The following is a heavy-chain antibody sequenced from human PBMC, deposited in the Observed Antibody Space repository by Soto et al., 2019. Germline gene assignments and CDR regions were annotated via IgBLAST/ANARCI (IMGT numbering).Heavy chain of an antibody. CDR1: GGSISSGGYY. Sequence: SETLSLTCTVSGGSISSGGYYWSWIRQHPGKGLEWIGYIYYSGSTYYNPSLKSRVTISVDTSKNQFSLKLSSVTAADTAVYYCARDLHCSGGSCYSVGTGAFDIWGQGTMVTVSS. CDR3: ARDLHCSGGSCYSVGTGAFDI. D-gene: IGHD2-15*01. CDR2: IYYSGST. J-gene: IGHJ3*02. V-gene: IGHV4-31*03.